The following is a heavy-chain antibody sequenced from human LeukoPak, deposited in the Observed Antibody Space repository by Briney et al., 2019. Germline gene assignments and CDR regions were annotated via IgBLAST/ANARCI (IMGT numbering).Heavy chain of an antibody. J-gene: IGHJ6*02. CDR1: GGSISSGDYY. D-gene: IGHD3-10*01. CDR3: ARAGLHGSGSYYNVYYYYGMDV. CDR2: IYYSGST. Sequence: PSETLPLTCTVSGGSISSGDYYWSWIRQPPGKGLEWIGYIYYSGSTYYNPSLKSRVTISVDTSKNQFSLKLSSVTAADTAVYYCARAGLHGSGSYYNVYYYYGMDVWGQGTTVTVSS. V-gene: IGHV4-30-4*01.